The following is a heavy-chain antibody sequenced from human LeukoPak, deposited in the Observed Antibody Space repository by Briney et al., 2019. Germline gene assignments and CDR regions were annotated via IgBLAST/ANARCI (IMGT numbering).Heavy chain of an antibody. Sequence: SETLSLTCTVSGGSISTFYWSWIRQPPGSRLEWIGYFQSTSTNYNPSLRRRVAISADTYKYLISLRLTTVTAAATAVYYYARRNIRGYGSYDIWGQGTLISVS. D-gene: IGHD3-22*01. CDR1: GGSISTFY. J-gene: IGHJ3*02. V-gene: IGHV4-59*08. CDR3: ARRNIRGYGSYDI. CDR2: FQSTST.